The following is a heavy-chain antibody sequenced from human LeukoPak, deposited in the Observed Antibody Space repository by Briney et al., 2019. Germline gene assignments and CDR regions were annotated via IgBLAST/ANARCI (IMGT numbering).Heavy chain of an antibody. V-gene: IGHV3-23*01. D-gene: IGHD1-1*01. J-gene: IGHJ4*02. CDR3: ASLKLRQGVDY. CDR2: ISGSGGST. CDR1: GFTFSSYG. Sequence: GGSLRLSCAASGFTFSSYGMSRVRQAPGKGLEWVSAISGSGGSTYYADSVKGRFTISRDNSKNTLYLQMNSLRAEDTAVYYCASLKLRQGVDYWGLGTLVTVSS.